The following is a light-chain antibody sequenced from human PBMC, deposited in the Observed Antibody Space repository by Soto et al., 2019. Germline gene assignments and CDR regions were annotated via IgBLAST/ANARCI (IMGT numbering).Light chain of an antibody. J-gene: IGKJ5*01. CDR3: QQYNNWPPIT. CDR2: GAS. V-gene: IGKV3D-15*01. Sequence: EIVLTQSPATLSVSPGERATLACRASQVLSGNLAWYQQKPGQPPRLLIYGASIRATGIPARFSGGGSATEFTLTISSLQSEDSAVYYCQQYNNWPPITFGQGTRVEI. CDR1: QVLSGN.